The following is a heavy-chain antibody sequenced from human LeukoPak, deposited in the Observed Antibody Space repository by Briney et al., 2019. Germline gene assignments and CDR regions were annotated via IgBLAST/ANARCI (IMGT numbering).Heavy chain of an antibody. CDR3: AKDRAQQLVLDF. J-gene: IGHJ4*02. CDR1: GFTFSDYY. CDR2: ISSSSSYT. V-gene: IGHV3-11*05. D-gene: IGHD6-13*01. Sequence: PGGSLRLSCAASGFTFSDYYMSWIRQAPGKGLEWVSYISSSSSYTNYADSVKGRFTISRDNAKNTLFLQMNSLRAEDTAVYYCAKDRAQQLVLDFWGQGTLVTVSS.